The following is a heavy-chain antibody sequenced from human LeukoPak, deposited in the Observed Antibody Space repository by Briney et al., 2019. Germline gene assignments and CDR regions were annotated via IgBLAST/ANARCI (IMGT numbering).Heavy chain of an antibody. CDR3: ARDWGSDEAIDY. V-gene: IGHV3-33*01. CDR2: IWHDGRNK. D-gene: IGHD2-21*02. Sequence: GGSLRLSCAASGFTFSSYGIHWVRQGPGKELEWVAVIWHDGRNKYYADSVKGRFTISRDNSKNTVLLQMNSLRAEDTAIYYCARDWGSDEAIDYWGQGTLVTVSS. J-gene: IGHJ4*02. CDR1: GFTFSSYG.